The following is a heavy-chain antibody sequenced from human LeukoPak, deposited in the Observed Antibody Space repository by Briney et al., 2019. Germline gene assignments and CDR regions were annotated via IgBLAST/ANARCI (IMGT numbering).Heavy chain of an antibody. CDR1: GFTFSSYA. CDR3: AKSETHYDSSGFYFDY. Sequence: QPGGSLRLSCAASGFTFSSYAMSWVRQAPGKGLEWVSAISGSGDSTYYADSVKGRFTISRDNSKNTLYLQMNSLRAEDTAVYYCAKSETHYDSSGFYFDYWGQGTLVTVSS. J-gene: IGHJ4*02. D-gene: IGHD3-22*01. CDR2: ISGSGDST. V-gene: IGHV3-23*01.